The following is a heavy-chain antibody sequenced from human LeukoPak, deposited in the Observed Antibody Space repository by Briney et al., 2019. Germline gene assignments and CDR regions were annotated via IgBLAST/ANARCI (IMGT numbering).Heavy chain of an antibody. D-gene: IGHD6-13*01. V-gene: IGHV4-39*01. CDR1: GASFSSSTYY. J-gene: IGHJ4*02. Sequence: SETLSLTCTVSGASFSSSTYYWGWIRQPPGKGLEWIGSIYYSGSTYYNPSLKSRVTMSVDTSKNQFSLKLSSVTTADTAVYYCARHAGGISATGTRPFDYWGQGTLVTVSS. CDR2: IYYSGST. CDR3: ARHAGGISATGTRPFDY.